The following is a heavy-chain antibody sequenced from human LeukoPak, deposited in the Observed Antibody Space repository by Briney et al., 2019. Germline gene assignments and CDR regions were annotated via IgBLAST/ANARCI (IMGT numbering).Heavy chain of an antibody. J-gene: IGHJ5*02. V-gene: IGHV6-1*01. CDR2: TYYRSKWYH. Sequence: SQTLSLTCAISGDSVSSDITAWSWIRQSPSRGLEWLGRTYYRSKWYHDYSAAVKSRITVSPDTSKNQFSLQLSSMTPGDTAVYYCARALAGTEGWFTSWGQGSLATVSS. CDR3: ARALAGTEGWFTS. D-gene: IGHD1-1*01. CDR1: GDSVSSDITA.